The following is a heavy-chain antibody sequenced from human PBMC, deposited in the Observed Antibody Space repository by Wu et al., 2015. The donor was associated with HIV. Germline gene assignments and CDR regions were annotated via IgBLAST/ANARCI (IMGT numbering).Heavy chain of an antibody. D-gene: IGHD1-26*01. J-gene: IGHJ3*01. CDR2: ISGFTGKT. CDR1: GGTFCNYA. CDR3: ARDRKWEFPNGCDV. V-gene: IGHV1-18*01. Sequence: QVQLVQSGAEVKKPGSSVKVSCKASGGTFCNYAISWVRQAPGQGLEWMAWISGFTGKTTYAQKIQGRVALTTDKSTSTVYLELRNLTSDDTAVYYCARDRKWEFPNGCDVWGQGTTVTVSS.